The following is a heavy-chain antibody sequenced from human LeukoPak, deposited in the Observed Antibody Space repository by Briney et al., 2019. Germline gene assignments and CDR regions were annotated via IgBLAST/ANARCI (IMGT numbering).Heavy chain of an antibody. CDR3: ARGLKGRGITMVRGVRRMGYFDY. CDR2: INHSGST. V-gene: IGHV4-34*01. Sequence: TSETLSLTCAVYGGSFSGYYWSWIRQPPGKGLEWIGEINHSGSTNYNPSLKSRVTISVDTSKNQFSLKLSSVTAADTAVYYCARGLKGRGITMVRGVRRMGYFDYWGQGTLVTVSS. CDR1: GGSFSGYY. J-gene: IGHJ4*02. D-gene: IGHD3-10*01.